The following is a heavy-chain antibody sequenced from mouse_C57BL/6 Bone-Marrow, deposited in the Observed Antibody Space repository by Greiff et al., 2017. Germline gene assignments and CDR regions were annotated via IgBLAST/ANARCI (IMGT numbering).Heavy chain of an antibody. CDR2: IRNKANNHAT. CDR1: GFTFSDAW. D-gene: IGHD1-1*01. CDR3: TRIYYYGSSYVDYAMDY. J-gene: IGHJ4*01. Sequence: EVMLVESGGGLVQPGGSMKLSCAASGFTFSDAWMDWVRQSPEKGLEWVAEIRNKANNHATYYAESVKGRFTISRDDSKSSVYLQMNSLRAEDTGIYYGTRIYYYGSSYVDYAMDYWGQGTSVTVSS. V-gene: IGHV6-6*01.